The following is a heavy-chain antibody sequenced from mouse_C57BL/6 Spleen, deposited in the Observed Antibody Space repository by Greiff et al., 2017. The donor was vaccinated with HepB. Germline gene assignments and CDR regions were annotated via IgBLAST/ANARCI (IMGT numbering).Heavy chain of an antibody. CDR2: INPNNGGT. CDR3: ARLIYYGLYGYFDV. J-gene: IGHJ1*03. D-gene: IGHD2-1*01. V-gene: IGHV1-26*01. CDR1: GYTFTDYY. Sequence: EVQLQQSGPELVKPGASVKISCKASGYTFTDYYMNWVKQSHGKSLEWIGDINPNNGGTSYNQKFKGKATLTVDKSSSTAYMELRSLTSEDSAVYYCARLIYYGLYGYFDVWGTGTTVTVSS.